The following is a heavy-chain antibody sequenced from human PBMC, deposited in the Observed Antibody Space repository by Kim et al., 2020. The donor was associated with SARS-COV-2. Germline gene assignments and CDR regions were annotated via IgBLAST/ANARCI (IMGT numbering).Heavy chain of an antibody. CDR3: ARDTLWFGQKFDY. V-gene: IGHV3-48*03. CDR1: GFTFSSYE. CDR2: ISSSGSTI. D-gene: IGHD3-10*01. J-gene: IGHJ4*02. Sequence: GGSLRLSCAASGFTFSSYEMNWVRQAPGKGLEWVSYISSSGSTIYYADSVKGRFTISRDNAKNSLYLQMNSLRAEDTAVYYCARDTLWFGQKFDYWGQGTLVTVSS.